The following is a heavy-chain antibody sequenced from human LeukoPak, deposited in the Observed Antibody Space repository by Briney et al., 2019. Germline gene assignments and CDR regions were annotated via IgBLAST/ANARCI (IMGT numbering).Heavy chain of an antibody. Sequence: GGPLRLSCAASGFIFDDYAMHWVRQAPGKGLEWVSGISWDSGIIGYADSVKGRFTIGRDNAKNSLYLQMDSLRPEDTALYYCVKDQTTVSLSGWFDPWGQGTLVTVSS. V-gene: IGHV3-9*01. D-gene: IGHD4-17*01. CDR1: GFIFDDYA. CDR2: ISWDSGII. J-gene: IGHJ5*02. CDR3: VKDQTTVSLSGWFDP.